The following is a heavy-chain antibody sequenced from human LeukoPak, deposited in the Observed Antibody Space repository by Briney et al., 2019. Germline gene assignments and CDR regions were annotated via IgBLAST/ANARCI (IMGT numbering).Heavy chain of an antibody. D-gene: IGHD2-21*01. J-gene: IGHJ4*02. CDR3: ARHIQGGLFEY. CDR2: ISYDGSNK. CDR1: GFTFSSYA. V-gene: IGHV3-30-3*01. Sequence: GGSLRLSCAASGFTFSSYAMHWVRQAPGKGLEWVAVISYDGSNKYYADSVKGRFTISRDNSKNTLYLQMNSLRAEDTAVYYCARHIQGGLFEYWGQGTLVTVSS.